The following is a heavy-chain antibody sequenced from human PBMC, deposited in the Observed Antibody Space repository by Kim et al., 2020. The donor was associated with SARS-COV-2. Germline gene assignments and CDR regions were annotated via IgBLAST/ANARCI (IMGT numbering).Heavy chain of an antibody. CDR2: IYPGDSDT. CDR1: GYSFTSYW. Sequence: GESLKISCKGSGYSFTSYWIGWVRQMPGKGLEWMGIIYPGDSDTRYSPSFQGQVTISADKSISTAYLQWSSLKASDTAMYYRARLRFTYSSGWYYYYGMDVWGQGTTVTVSS. CDR3: ARLRFTYSSGWYYYYGMDV. D-gene: IGHD6-19*01. J-gene: IGHJ6*02. V-gene: IGHV5-51*01.